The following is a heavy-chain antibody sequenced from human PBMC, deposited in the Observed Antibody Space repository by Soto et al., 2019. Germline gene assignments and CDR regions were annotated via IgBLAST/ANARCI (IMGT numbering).Heavy chain of an antibody. CDR3: ARHGRDYYDSSGHKHPGGMDV. D-gene: IGHD3-22*01. V-gene: IGHV5-51*01. Sequence: ESLKSSGKGSGYSFTSYWIGWVRQIPGKGLEWMGIIYPGDSDTRYSPSFQGQVTISADKSISTAYLQWSSLKASDTAMYYCARHGRDYYDSSGHKHPGGMDVWGQGTTVTVSS. CDR1: GYSFTSYW. J-gene: IGHJ6*02. CDR2: IYPGDSDT.